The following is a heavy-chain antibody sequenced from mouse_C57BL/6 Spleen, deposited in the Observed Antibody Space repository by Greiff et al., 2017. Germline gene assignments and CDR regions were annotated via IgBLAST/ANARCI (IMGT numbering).Heavy chain of an antibody. CDR1: GFTFSDYG. J-gene: IGHJ4*01. CDR3: ACIYYYGSSSYYAMDY. D-gene: IGHD1-1*01. CDR2: ISSGSSTI. V-gene: IGHV5-17*01. Sequence: EVKLVESGGGLVKPGGSLKLSCAASGFTFSDYGMHWVRQAPEKGLEWVAYISSGSSTIYYADTVKGRFTISRDNAKNTLFLQMTSLRSEDTAMYYCACIYYYGSSSYYAMDYWGQGTSVTVSS.